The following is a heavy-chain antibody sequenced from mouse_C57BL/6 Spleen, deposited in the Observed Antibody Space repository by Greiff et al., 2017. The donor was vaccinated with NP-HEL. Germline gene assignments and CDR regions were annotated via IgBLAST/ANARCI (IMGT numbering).Heavy chain of an antibody. CDR1: GFTFSNYW. Sequence: DVQLQESGGGLVQPGGSMKLSCVASGFTFSNYWMNWVRQSPEKGLEWVAQIRLKSDNYATHYAESVKGRFTISRDDSKSSVYLQMNNLRADDTGIYYCTYGNYFDYWGKGTTLTVSS. CDR3: TYGNYFDY. D-gene: IGHD2-1*01. V-gene: IGHV6-3*01. CDR2: IRLKSDNYAT. J-gene: IGHJ2*01.